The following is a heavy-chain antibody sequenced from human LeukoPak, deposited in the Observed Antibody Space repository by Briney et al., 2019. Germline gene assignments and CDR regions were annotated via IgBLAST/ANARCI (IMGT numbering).Heavy chain of an antibody. CDR3: AREKHHITYGDYYYYMDV. V-gene: IGHV4-59*01. D-gene: IGHD4-17*01. J-gene: IGHJ6*03. CDR1: GGSISSYY. CDR2: IYYSGST. Sequence: SETLSLTCTVSGGSISSYYWSWIRQPPGKGLEWIGYIYYSGSTNCNPSLKSRVTISVDTSKNQFSLKLSSVTAADTAVYYCAREKHHITYGDYYYYMDVWGKGTTVTVSS.